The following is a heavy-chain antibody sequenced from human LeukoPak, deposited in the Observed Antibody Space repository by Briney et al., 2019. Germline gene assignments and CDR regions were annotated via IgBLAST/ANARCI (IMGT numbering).Heavy chain of an antibody. CDR3: ASSPRFLRYFDP. J-gene: IGHJ5*02. CDR1: GGSISSGSYY. CDR2: IYTSGST. V-gene: IGHV4-61*02. Sequence: ASQTLSLTCTVSGGSISSGSYYWSWIRQPAGKGLEWIGRIYTSGSTNYNPSLKSRVTISVDTSKNQFSLKLSSVTAADTAVYYCASSPRFLRYFDPWGQGTLVTVSS. D-gene: IGHD3-9*01.